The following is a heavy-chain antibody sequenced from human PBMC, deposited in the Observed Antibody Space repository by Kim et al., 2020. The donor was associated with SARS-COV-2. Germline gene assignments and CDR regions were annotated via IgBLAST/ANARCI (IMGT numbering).Heavy chain of an antibody. Sequence: GGSLRLSCAASGFTFRNYWMHWFRQAPGKGLEWVSRIRSDGSTTDYADSVKGRFTIFRDNDKNTLSLQMNNVRLGDTAVYYCARDRSTETTADPNSWGQG. CDR1: GFTFRNYW. D-gene: IGHD4-17*01. CDR2: IRSDGSTT. J-gene: IGHJ4*02. CDR3: ARDRSTETTADPNS. V-gene: IGHV3-74*01.